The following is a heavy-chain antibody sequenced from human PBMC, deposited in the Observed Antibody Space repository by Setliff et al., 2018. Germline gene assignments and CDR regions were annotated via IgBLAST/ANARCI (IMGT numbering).Heavy chain of an antibody. CDR2: IKQDGSEK. Sequence: QPGGSLRLSCAASGLTFSSYWMSWVRQATGKGLEWVANIKQDGSEKYYVDSVKGRFSISRDNAKNSLYLQMNSLRAEDTAVYYCARDPHFDSWGQGTLVTVSS. CDR1: GLTFSSYW. CDR3: ARDPHFDS. V-gene: IGHV3-7*01. J-gene: IGHJ4*02.